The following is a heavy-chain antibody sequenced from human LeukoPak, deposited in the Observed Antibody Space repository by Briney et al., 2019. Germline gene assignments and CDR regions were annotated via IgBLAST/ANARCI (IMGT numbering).Heavy chain of an antibody. CDR2: LSGSGGGT. CDR1: GGSISSGGYY. J-gene: IGHJ4*02. CDR3: AKVFYNSGSYDY. D-gene: IGHD3-10*01. V-gene: IGHV3-23*01. Sequence: ETLSLTCTVSGGSISSGGYYWSWVRQAPGKGLEWVSNLSGSGGGTYYADSVKGRFTISRDNSKNTLFLQMNSLRAEDTAVYYCAKVFYNSGSYDYWGQGALVTVSS.